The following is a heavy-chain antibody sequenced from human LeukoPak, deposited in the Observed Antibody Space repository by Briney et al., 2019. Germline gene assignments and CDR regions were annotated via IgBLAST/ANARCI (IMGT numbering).Heavy chain of an antibody. Sequence: SETLSLTCTVSGGSISSDYWSWIRQPPGKGLEWIGYISYSGSTNSNPSLYSPVTISIDMSKNQFSLRLSSVTAADTAVYYCARGRVPNYWGQGTLVTVSS. D-gene: IGHD3-10*01. CDR1: GGSISSDY. CDR3: ARGRVPNY. J-gene: IGHJ4*02. V-gene: IGHV4-59*01. CDR2: ISYSGST.